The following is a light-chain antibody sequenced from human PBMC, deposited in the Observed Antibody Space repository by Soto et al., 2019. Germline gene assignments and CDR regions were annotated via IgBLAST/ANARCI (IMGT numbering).Light chain of an antibody. CDR2: GNS. V-gene: IGLV1-40*01. Sequence: QPVLTQPPSVSGAPGQRVTISCTGSSSNIGAGYDVHWYQQLPGTAPKLLIYGNSNRPSGVPDRFSGSKSGTSASLAITGLQPEDEADYYCQSYDSSLSGSNVFGTGTKLTVL. J-gene: IGLJ1*01. CDR3: QSYDSSLSGSNV. CDR1: SSNIGAGYD.